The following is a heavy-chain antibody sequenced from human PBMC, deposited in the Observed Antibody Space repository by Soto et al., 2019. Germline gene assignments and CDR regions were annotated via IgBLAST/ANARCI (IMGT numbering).Heavy chain of an antibody. Sequence: QVQLVESGGGVVQPGRSLRLSCAASGFTFSSYAMHWVRQAPGKGLEWVAVISYDGSNKYYADSVKGRFTISRDNSKNTLYLQMNSLRAEATAVSVCARNRDINWNYYIGYWCQGTLVTVS. CDR1: GFTFSSYA. D-gene: IGHD1-7*01. CDR3: ARNRDINWNYYIGY. J-gene: IGHJ4*02. V-gene: IGHV3-30-3*01. CDR2: ISYDGSNK.